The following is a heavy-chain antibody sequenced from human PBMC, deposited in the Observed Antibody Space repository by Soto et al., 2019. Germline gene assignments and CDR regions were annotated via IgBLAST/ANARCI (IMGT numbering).Heavy chain of an antibody. J-gene: IGHJ6*02. Sequence: QLQLQESGPGLVKPSETLSLTCTGSGGSIRSSSYYWAWIRQPPGKGLEWIGSIYYSGSTYNNPSLKSRVTISVDTSKNQFSLKVSSVTAADTAVYYCVRQYQPDRGFYYYAMDVWGQGTTVSVSS. D-gene: IGHD2-2*01. CDR1: GGSIRSSSYY. CDR2: IYYSGST. V-gene: IGHV4-39*01. CDR3: VRQYQPDRGFYYYAMDV.